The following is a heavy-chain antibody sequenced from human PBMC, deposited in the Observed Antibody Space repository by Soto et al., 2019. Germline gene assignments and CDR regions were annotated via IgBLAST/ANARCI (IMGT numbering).Heavy chain of an antibody. CDR2: ISYDGSNK. J-gene: IGHJ4*02. D-gene: IGHD1-26*01. Sequence: GGSLRLSCAASGFTFSSYAMHWVRQAPGKGLEWVAVISYDGSNKYYADSVKGRFTISRDNSKNTLYLQMNSLRAEDTAVYYCARPSGSYIYYFDYWGQGTLVTVSS. V-gene: IGHV3-30-3*01. CDR1: GFTFSSYA. CDR3: ARPSGSYIYYFDY.